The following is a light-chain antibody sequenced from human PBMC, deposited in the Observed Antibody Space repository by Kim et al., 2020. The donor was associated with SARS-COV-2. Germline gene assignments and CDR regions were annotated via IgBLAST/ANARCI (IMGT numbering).Light chain of an antibody. CDR1: SSDMVAYNY. V-gene: IGLV2-14*03. CDR3: SSYTSSTTLS. J-gene: IGLJ1*01. CDR2: DVT. Sequence: RSITISCTGTSSDMVAYNYVSGYQSLPGKAPKLIIYDVTKRPSGVSDRFSGSKSGDTASVTISGLQAEDEADYHCSSYTSSTTLSFGTGTKVTVL.